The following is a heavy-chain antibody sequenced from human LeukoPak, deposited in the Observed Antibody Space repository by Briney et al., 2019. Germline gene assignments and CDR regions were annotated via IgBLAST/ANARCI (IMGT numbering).Heavy chain of an antibody. D-gene: IGHD3-10*01. V-gene: IGHV3-30*18. CDR1: GFTFSSYG. J-gene: IGHJ6*03. CDR3: AKVGDYGSGNYYYYMDV. Sequence: GGSLRLSCAASGFTFSSYGMHWVRQAPGKGLEWVAVISYDGSNKYYADSVKGRFTISRDNSKNTLYLQMNSLRAEDTAVYYCAKVGDYGSGNYYYYMDVWGKGTTVTVSS. CDR2: ISYDGSNK.